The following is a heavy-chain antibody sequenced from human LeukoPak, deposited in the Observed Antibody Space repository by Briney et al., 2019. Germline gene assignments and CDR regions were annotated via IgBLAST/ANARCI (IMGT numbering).Heavy chain of an antibody. V-gene: IGHV4-39*01. CDR2: IYYSGST. Sequence: SETLSLTCTVSGGSISSSSYYWGWIRQPPGKGPEWIGSIYYSGSTYYNPSLKSRVTISVDTSKNQFSLKLSSVTAADTAVYYCARSGNYGDYESWFDPWGQGTLVTVSS. CDR3: ARSGNYGDYESWFDP. D-gene: IGHD4-17*01. CDR1: GGSISSSSYY. J-gene: IGHJ5*02.